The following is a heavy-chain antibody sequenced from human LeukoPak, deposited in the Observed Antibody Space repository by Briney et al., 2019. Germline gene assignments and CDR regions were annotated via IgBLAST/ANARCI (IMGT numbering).Heavy chain of an antibody. J-gene: IGHJ4*02. V-gene: IGHV3-48*03. CDR2: ISSSGSSK. Sequence: QPGGSLRPSCAASGFTFSSYEMNWVRQAPGKGLEWVSYISSSGSSKNYADSVKGRFTISRDNAENSLYLQMNSLRAEDTAIYHCARRYPAGFSYDSWGQGTLVTVSS. CDR3: ARRYPAGFSYDS. D-gene: IGHD2-2*01. CDR1: GFTFSSYE.